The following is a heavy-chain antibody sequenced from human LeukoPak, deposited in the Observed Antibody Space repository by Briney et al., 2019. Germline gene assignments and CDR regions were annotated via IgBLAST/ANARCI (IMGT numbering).Heavy chain of an antibody. CDR1: GGSISSYY. CDR3: AITGDYSSSSGFDY. D-gene: IGHD6-6*01. V-gene: IGHV4-4*09. CDR2: IYTSGST. Sequence: SETLSLTCTVSGGSISSYYWSWIRQPPGKGLEWIGYIYTSGSTNYNPSLKSRVTISVDTSKNQFSLKLSSVTAADTAVYYCAITGDYSSSSGFDYWGQGTLVTV. J-gene: IGHJ4*02.